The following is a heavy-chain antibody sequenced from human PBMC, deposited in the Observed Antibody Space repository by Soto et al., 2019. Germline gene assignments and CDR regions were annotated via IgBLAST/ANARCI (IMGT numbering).Heavy chain of an antibody. V-gene: IGHV1-69*01. CDR2: IIPIFGTA. J-gene: IGHJ6*02. Sequence: QVQLVQSGAEVKKPGSSVKVSCKASGGTFSSYAISWVRQAPGQGLEWMGGIIPIFGTANYAQKFQGRVTITADESTSTAYIELSSLRSEDTAVYYCARELYDSAHYYYYYGMDVWGQGTTVTVSS. CDR1: GGTFSSYA. CDR3: ARELYDSAHYYYYYGMDV. D-gene: IGHD2-8*01.